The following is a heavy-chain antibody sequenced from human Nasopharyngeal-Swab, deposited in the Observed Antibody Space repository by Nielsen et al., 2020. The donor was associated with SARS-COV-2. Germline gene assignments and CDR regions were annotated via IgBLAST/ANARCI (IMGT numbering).Heavy chain of an antibody. CDR1: GFTFSSYG. Sequence: GESLKISCAASGFTFSSYGMHWVRQAPGKGLEWVAVIWYDGSNKYYADSVKGRFTISRDNSKNTLYLQMNSLRAEDTAVYYCARDCADRGYSGYGPQWLGYYGTDVWGQGTTVTVSS. D-gene: IGHD5-12*01. V-gene: IGHV3-33*01. CDR3: ARDCADRGYSGYGPQWLGYYGTDV. CDR2: IWYDGSNK. J-gene: IGHJ6*02.